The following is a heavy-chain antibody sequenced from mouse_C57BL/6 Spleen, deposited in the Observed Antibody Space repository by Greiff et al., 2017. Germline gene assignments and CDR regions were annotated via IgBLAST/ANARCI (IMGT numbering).Heavy chain of an antibody. J-gene: IGHJ4*01. CDR2: IWSDGST. CDR1: GFTLTSYG. CDR3: ARHIDYYGSSPYAMDY. V-gene: IGHV2-6-1*01. D-gene: IGHD1-1*01. Sequence: VQLKESGPGLVAPSQSLSITCTVSGFTLTSYGVHWVRQPPGKGLEWLVVIWSDGSTTYNSALKSRLSISKDNSKSQVFLKMNSLQTDDTAMYYCARHIDYYGSSPYAMDYWGQGTSVTVSS.